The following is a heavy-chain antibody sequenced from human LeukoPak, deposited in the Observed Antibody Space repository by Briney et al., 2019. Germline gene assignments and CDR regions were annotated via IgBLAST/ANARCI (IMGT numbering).Heavy chain of an antibody. CDR3: AKELEHSQWYFDY. Sequence: PGGSLRLSCAASGFTFSNYEMHWVRQAPGKGLEWVSYISSSGSSSGSTIYYADSVKGRFTISRDNSKNTLYLQMNSLRAEDTAVYYCAKELEHSQWYFDYWGQGTLVTVSS. V-gene: IGHV3-48*03. J-gene: IGHJ4*02. CDR2: ISSSGSSSGSTI. CDR1: GFTFSNYE. D-gene: IGHD1/OR15-1a*01.